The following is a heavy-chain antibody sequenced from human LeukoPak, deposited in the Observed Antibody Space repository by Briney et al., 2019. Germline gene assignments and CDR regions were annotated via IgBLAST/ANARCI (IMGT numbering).Heavy chain of an antibody. CDR3: ASSSSGWYGCVY. V-gene: IGHV1-69*05. CDR2: IIPIFGTA. D-gene: IGHD6-19*01. J-gene: IGHJ4*02. CDR1: GGTFSSYA. Sequence: GASVKVSCKASGGTFSSYAISWVRQAPGQGLEWMGGIIPIFGTANYAQKFQGRVTITTDESTSTAYMELSSLRSEDTAVYYCASSSSGWYGCVYWGQGTLVTVSS.